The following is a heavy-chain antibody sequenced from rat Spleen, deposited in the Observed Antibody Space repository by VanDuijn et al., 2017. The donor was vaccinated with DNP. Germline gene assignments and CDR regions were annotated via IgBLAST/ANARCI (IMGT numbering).Heavy chain of an antibody. J-gene: IGHJ3*01. CDR2: ISFDGTGT. D-gene: IGHD1-10*01. V-gene: IGHV5-7*01. CDR1: GFTFSDYN. Sequence: EVQLVESGGNLVQPGRSLKLSCAASGFTFSDYNMAWVRQAPKKSLEWVATISFDGTGTYYRDSVKGRFTISRDNAKNTLYLQMDSLRSEDTATYYCATGPITTFAYWGQGTLVTVSS. CDR3: ATGPITTFAY.